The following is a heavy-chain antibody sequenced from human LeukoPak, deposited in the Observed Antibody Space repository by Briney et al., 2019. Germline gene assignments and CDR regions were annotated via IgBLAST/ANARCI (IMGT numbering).Heavy chain of an antibody. CDR1: GYTFTSYG. CDR3: ARGEYMYNWNYDGYYMDV. J-gene: IGHJ6*03. Sequence: GASVKVSCKASGYTFTSYGISWVRQAPGQGLEWMGWISAYNGNTNYAQKLQGRVTMTTDTSTSTAYMELRSLRSDDTAVYYCARGEYMYNWNYDGYYMDVWGKGTTVTVSS. D-gene: IGHD1-7*01. CDR2: ISAYNGNT. V-gene: IGHV1-18*01.